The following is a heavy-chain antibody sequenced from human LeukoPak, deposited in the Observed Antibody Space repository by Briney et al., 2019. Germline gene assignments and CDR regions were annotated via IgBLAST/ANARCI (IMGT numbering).Heavy chain of an antibody. D-gene: IGHD1-26*01. Sequence: ASVKVSCKASGYTFTGYYMHWVRQAPGQGLEWMGWINPNSGGTNYAQKFQGRVTMTRDTSISTAYMELSRLRSDDTAVYYCARDPTEWELLLRSAANFDYWGQGTLVTVSS. CDR1: GYTFTGYY. J-gene: IGHJ4*02. CDR3: ARDPTEWELLLRSAANFDY. CDR2: INPNSGGT. V-gene: IGHV1-2*02.